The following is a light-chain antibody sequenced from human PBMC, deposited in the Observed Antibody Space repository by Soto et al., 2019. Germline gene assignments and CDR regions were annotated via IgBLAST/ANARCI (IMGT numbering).Light chain of an antibody. J-gene: IGKJ4*01. V-gene: IGKV3-20*01. Sequence: ETVLTQSPGTLSLSPGERATLSCRASQSVSSSYLAWYQQKPGQAPRLLIYGASSRATGIPARFSGSGSGTDFTLTISRLEPEDFAVYYCQQYSSSLALTFGGRTKVDIK. CDR3: QQYSSSLALT. CDR1: QSVSSSY. CDR2: GAS.